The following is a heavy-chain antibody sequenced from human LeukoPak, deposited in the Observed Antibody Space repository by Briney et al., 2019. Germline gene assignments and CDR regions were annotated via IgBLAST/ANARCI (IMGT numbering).Heavy chain of an antibody. CDR2: ISSSSSYI. J-gene: IGHJ3*02. CDR3: ARDNDRHDAFDI. CDR1: GFTFSSYS. V-gene: IGHV3-21*01. Sequence: GGSLRLSCAASGFTFSSYSMTWVRQAPGKGLEWVSSISSSSSYIYYADSVKGRFTISRDNSKNTLYLQMNSLRAEDTAVYYCARDNDRHDAFDIWGQGTMVTVSS. D-gene: IGHD1-1*01.